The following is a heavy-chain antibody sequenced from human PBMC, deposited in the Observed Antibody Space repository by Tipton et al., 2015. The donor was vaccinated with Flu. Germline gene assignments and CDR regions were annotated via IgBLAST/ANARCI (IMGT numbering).Heavy chain of an antibody. CDR2: IYYSGST. Sequence: TLSLTCTVSGGSISSGGYYWSWIRQHPGKGLEWIGYIYYSGSTYYNPSLKSRVTISVDTSKNQFSLKLSSVTAADTAVYYCARRAAGPPSGSVDYWGQGTLVTVSS. D-gene: IGHD6-13*01. V-gene: IGHV4-31*03. J-gene: IGHJ4*02. CDR3: ARRAAGPPSGSVDY. CDR1: GGSISSGGYY.